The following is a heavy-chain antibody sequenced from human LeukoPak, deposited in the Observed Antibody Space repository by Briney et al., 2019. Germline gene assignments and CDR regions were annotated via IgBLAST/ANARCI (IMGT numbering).Heavy chain of an antibody. J-gene: IGHJ4*02. D-gene: IGHD6-13*01. CDR2: IYHSGST. Sequence: SETLSLTCAVSGYSISSGYYWGWIRQPPGKGLEWIGSIYHSGSTYYNPSLKSRVTISVDTSKNQFSLKLSSVTAADTAVYYCARALPGIAAAGRDHLDYWGQGTLVTVSS. CDR3: ARALPGIAAAGRDHLDY. V-gene: IGHV4-38-2*01. CDR1: GYSISSGYY.